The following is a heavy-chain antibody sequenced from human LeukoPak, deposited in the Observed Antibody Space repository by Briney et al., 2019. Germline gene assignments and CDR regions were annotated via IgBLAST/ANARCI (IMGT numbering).Heavy chain of an antibody. V-gene: IGHV4-59*01. CDR1: GGSISSYY. D-gene: IGHD5-12*01. Sequence: PSETLSLTCTVSGGSISSYYWSWIRQPPGKGLEWIGYIYYSGSTNYNPSLKSRVTISVDTSKNQFSLKLSSVTAADPAVYYCGRGRGGYDSGLYGMERWGQGAKVTVSS. CDR2: IYYSGST. CDR3: GRGRGGYDSGLYGMER. J-gene: IGHJ6*02.